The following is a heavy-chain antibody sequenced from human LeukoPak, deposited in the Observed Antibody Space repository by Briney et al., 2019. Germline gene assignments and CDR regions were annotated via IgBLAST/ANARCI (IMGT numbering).Heavy chain of an antibody. CDR1: GGSINSYY. CDR2: ITYSGST. J-gene: IGHJ4*02. V-gene: IGHV4-59*01. CDR3: AKDRAQQLVLDF. D-gene: IGHD6-13*01. Sequence: SETLSLTCTVSGGSINSYYWSWIRQPPGKGREWIGYITYSGSTSYNPSLRSRVTISVDTSKKQFSLKLTPVIAADTAVYYCAKDRAQQLVLDFWGQGTLVTVSS.